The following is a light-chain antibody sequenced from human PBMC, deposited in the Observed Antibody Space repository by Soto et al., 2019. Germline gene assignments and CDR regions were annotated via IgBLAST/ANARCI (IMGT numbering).Light chain of an antibody. CDR3: QHYNYFQCT. Sequence: DMPMTQSPATLSASAGDGVTITCRASQNVGTWLAWYQQKPGEAPKLLISKATNVQSGVPSRFSGSGSGTDFSITISSLHQVDAVTYCCQHYNYFQCTFGQGTKLDI. V-gene: IGKV1-5*03. CDR2: KAT. CDR1: QNVGTW. J-gene: IGKJ2*02.